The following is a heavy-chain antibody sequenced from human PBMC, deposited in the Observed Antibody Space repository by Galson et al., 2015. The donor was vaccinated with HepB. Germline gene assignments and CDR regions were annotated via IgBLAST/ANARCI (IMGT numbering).Heavy chain of an antibody. CDR2: ISYDGSSK. J-gene: IGHJ3*02. D-gene: IGHD3-22*01. CDR3: ARDHYDSSGSDAFDI. CDR1: GFTFSSYA. V-gene: IGHV3-30-3*01. Sequence: SLRLSCAASGFTFSSYAMHWVRQAPGKGLEWVAVISYDGSSKYYADSVKGRFTISRDNSKNTLYLQMNSLRAEDTAVYYCARDHYDSSGSDAFDIWGQGTMVTVSS.